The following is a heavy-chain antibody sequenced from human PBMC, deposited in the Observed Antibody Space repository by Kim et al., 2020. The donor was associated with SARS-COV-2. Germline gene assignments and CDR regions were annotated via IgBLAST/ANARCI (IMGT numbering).Heavy chain of an antibody. D-gene: IGHD3-10*01. Sequence: ASVKVSCKASGYTFTSYAMNWVRQAPGQGLEWMGWINTNTGNPTYAQGFTGRFVFSLDTSVSTAYLQISSLKAEDTAVYYCARVRVSTYYYGSGTSPFDYWGQGTLVTVSS. V-gene: IGHV7-4-1*02. CDR1: GYTFTSYA. CDR3: ARVRVSTYYYGSGTSPFDY. J-gene: IGHJ4*02. CDR2: INTNTGNP.